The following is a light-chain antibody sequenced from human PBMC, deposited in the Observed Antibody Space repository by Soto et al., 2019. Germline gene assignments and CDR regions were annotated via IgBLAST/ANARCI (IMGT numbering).Light chain of an antibody. J-gene: IGLJ1*01. CDR2: EVT. V-gene: IGLV2-23*02. CDR3: CSYAGNSEV. CDR1: SGDVGSYNL. Sequence: QSVLTHPASVSGSPGQPITFPCTGTSGDVGSYNLVSWYQQHPGKAPKLLIYEVTERPSGVSNRFSGSKSGSTASLTISGLQPDDEADYYCCSYAGNSEVFGTGTKVTVL.